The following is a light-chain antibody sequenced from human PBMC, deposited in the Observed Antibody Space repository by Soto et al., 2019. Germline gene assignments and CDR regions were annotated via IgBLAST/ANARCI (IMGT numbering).Light chain of an antibody. CDR3: QQFEDFPRAII. J-gene: IGKJ5*01. Sequence: DIQMTQSPSTLSGSVGDRVTITCRASQTISSWLAWYQQKPGKAPKLLIYKASTLKSGVPSRFSGSGSGTDFTFTISGLQPEDIATYYCQQFEDFPRAIIFGQGTRLEIK. V-gene: IGKV1-5*03. CDR2: KAS. CDR1: QTISSW.